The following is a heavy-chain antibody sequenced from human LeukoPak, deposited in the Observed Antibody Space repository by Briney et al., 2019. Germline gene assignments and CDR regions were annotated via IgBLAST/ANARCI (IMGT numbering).Heavy chain of an antibody. CDR3: ARTREPQLWSYYYGMDV. J-gene: IGHJ6*02. CDR2: ISNSGSRTYT. Sequence: PGGSLRLSCVASGFTFSTFSMSWVRQAPGKGLEWVSCISNSGSRTYTYYGGSVEGRFTISRDNAKNSLYLQMSSLRAEDTAVYYCARTREPQLWSYYYGMDVWGQGTTVTVSS. CDR1: GFTFSTFS. V-gene: IGHV3-21*04. D-gene: IGHD5-18*01.